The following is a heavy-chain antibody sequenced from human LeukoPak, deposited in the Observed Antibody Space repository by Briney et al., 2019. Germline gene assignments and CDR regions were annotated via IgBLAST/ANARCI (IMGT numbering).Heavy chain of an antibody. CDR1: GFTVSSNY. Sequence: GGSLRLSXAASGFTVSSNYMSWVRQAPGKGLEWVSVIYSGGSTYYADSVKGRFTISRDNSKNTLYLQMNSLRAEDTAVYYCASNYGSGSYRGIDPWGQGTLVTVSS. V-gene: IGHV3-66*02. J-gene: IGHJ5*02. CDR2: IYSGGST. CDR3: ASNYGSGSYRGIDP. D-gene: IGHD3-10*01.